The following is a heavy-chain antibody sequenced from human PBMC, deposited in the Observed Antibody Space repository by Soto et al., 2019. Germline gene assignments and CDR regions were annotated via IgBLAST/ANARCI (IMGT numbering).Heavy chain of an antibody. CDR1: GGTVASSHW. V-gene: IGHV4-4*02. J-gene: IGHJ5*02. CDR2: VYHTGDT. Sequence: SETLSLTCGVSGGTVASSHWWSWVRQSPGGGLEWIGNVYHTGDTNLNPSLQSRVTISVEKSNNQLSLSLNSRAAADTAVYFCAREIVTAGGNNYFDPWGPGTLVTVSS. D-gene: IGHD2-21*02. CDR3: AREIVTAGGNNYFDP.